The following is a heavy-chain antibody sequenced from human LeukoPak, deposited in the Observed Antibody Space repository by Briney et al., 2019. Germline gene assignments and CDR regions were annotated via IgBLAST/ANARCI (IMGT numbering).Heavy chain of an antibody. CDR3: ARDSSAHYYDSSGFDY. CDR2: IYYSGST. V-gene: IGHV4-30-4*01. D-gene: IGHD3-22*01. CDR1: GGSISSGDYY. Sequence: ASQTLSLTCTVSGGSISSGDYYWSWIRQPPGKGLEWIGYIYYSGSTYYNPSLKSRVTISVDTSKNQFSLKLSSVTAADTAVYYCARDSSAHYYDSSGFDYWGQGTLVTVSS. J-gene: IGHJ4*02.